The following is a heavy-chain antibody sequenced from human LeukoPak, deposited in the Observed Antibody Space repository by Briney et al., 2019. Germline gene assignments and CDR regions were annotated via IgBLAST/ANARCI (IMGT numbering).Heavy chain of an antibody. CDR3: ARDLPIAAAGTCFDY. CDR2: ISSSSSYI. Sequence: GGSLRLSCAASGFTFSSYSMNWVRQAPGKGLEWVSSISSSSSYIYYADSVKGRFTISRDNAKNSLYLQMNSLRAEDTAVYYCARDLPIAAAGTCFDYWGREPWSPSPQ. J-gene: IGHJ4*02. V-gene: IGHV3-21*01. CDR1: GFTFSSYS. D-gene: IGHD6-13*01.